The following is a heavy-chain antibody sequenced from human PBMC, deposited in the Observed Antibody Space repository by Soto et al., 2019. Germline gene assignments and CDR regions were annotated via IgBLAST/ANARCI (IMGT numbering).Heavy chain of an antibody. J-gene: IGHJ2*01. D-gene: IGHD2-21*02. V-gene: IGHV3-30*18. Sequence: QVQLVESGGGVVQPGRSLRLSCAASGFTFSSYGMHWVRQAPGKGLEWVAVISYDGSNKYYADSVKGRFTISRDNSKKTLYLQMNSLRAEDTAVYYCAKVGLAYCGGDCYRPGYFDLWGRGTLVTVSS. CDR2: ISYDGSNK. CDR3: AKVGLAYCGGDCYRPGYFDL. CDR1: GFTFSSYG.